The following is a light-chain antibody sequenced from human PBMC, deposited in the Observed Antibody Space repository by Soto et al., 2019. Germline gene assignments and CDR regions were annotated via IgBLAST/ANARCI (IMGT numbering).Light chain of an antibody. CDR2: AAS. CDR1: QSVTTSH. J-gene: IGKJ2*01. CDR3: QDFGTLPYT. V-gene: IGKV3-20*01. Sequence: ELVLTQSPGTLSLSPGKRATLSCRASQSVTTSHLAWYQQKPGQAPRLLIYAASTRAAGVPDRFSGSGSGTGFTLTISRLEPEDFAVFYCQDFGTLPYTFGQGTKLQIK.